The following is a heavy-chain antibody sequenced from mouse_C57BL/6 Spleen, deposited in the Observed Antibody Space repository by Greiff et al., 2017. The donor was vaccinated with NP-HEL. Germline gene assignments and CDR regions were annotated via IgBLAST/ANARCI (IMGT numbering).Heavy chain of an antibody. CDR3: ASYDYESWFAY. CDR2: FHPYNDDT. V-gene: IGHV1-47*01. J-gene: IGHJ3*01. D-gene: IGHD2-4*01. Sequence: QVQLKQSGAELVKPGASVKMSCKASGYTFTTYPIEWMKQNHGKSLEWIGNFHPYNDDTKYNEKFKGKATLTADKSSSTAYMELRSLTSEDSAVYFCASYDYESWFAYWGQGTLVTVSA. CDR1: GYTFTTYP.